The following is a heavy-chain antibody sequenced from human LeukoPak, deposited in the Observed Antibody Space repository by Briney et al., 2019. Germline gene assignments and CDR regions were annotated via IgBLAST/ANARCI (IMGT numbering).Heavy chain of an antibody. Sequence: GGSLRLSCAASGFTFSDYYMSWIRQAPGKGLEWVSYISSSGSTIYYADSVKGRFTISRDNAKNSLYLQMNSLRAEDTAVYYCARDPSVGVPAAMLGYYYYGMDVWGQGTTVTVSS. V-gene: IGHV3-11*01. CDR2: ISSSGSTI. J-gene: IGHJ6*02. CDR3: ARDPSVGVPAAMLGYYYYGMDV. D-gene: IGHD2-2*01. CDR1: GFTFSDYY.